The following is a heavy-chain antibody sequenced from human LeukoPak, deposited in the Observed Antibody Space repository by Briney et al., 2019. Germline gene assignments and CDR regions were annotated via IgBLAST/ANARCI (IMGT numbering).Heavy chain of an antibody. J-gene: IGHJ5*02. CDR3: ARERLELLGWFDP. Sequence: SETLSLTCTVSGGSISSYYWSWIRQPPGKGLEWIGYIYYSGSINYNPSLKSRVTISVDTSKNQFSLKLSSVTAADTAVYYCARERLELLGWFDPWGQGTLVTVSS. CDR2: IYYSGSI. D-gene: IGHD1-7*01. CDR1: GGSISSYY. V-gene: IGHV4-59*01.